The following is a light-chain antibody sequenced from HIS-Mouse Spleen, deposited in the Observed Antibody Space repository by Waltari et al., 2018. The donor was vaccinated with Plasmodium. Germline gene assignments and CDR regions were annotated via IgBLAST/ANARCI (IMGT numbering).Light chain of an antibody. CDR1: SSDVGGYNY. V-gene: IGLV2-11*01. CDR3: CSYAGSYTLV. J-gene: IGLJ2*01. Sequence: QSALTQPRSVSGSPGQSVTISCTGTSSDVGGYNYVSWYQQHPGKAPKLMIYDVSKRPSAVPSASSGAKAGNTASLTISGLQAEDEADYYCCSYAGSYTLVFGGGTKLTVL. CDR2: DVS.